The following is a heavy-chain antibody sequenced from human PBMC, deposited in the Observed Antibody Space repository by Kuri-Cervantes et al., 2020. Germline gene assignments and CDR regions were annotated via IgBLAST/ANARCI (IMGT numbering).Heavy chain of an antibody. CDR2: IFYRGST. V-gene: IGHV4-59*12. Sequence: SETLSLTCTVSGASISSYYWTWIRQPPGKGLQWIAYIFYRGSTNYNPSLKSRVTISVDTSKNQFSLKLSSVTAADTAVYYCAREYGCSSGVCFGDYYYYYMDVWGKGTTVTVSS. J-gene: IGHJ6*03. D-gene: IGHD2-8*01. CDR3: AREYGCSSGVCFGDYYYYYMDV. CDR1: GASISSYY.